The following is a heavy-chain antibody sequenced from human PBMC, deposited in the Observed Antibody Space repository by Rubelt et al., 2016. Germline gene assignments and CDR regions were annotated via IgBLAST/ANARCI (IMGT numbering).Heavy chain of an antibody. Sequence: QITLKESGPTVVKPTQTLTLTCTFSGFSLSTSGVGVGWIRQPPGKALEWLALIYWDDDKRNSPSLKSRLTITKDTSKNQVVLTMTNMDPMDTATYCWAHRPGGGHVDDVDYWGQGTLVTVSS. CDR3: AHRPGGGHVDDVDY. CDR1: GFSLSTSGVG. V-gene: IGHV2-5*02. J-gene: IGHJ4*02. CDR2: IYWDDDK. D-gene: IGHD3-16*01.